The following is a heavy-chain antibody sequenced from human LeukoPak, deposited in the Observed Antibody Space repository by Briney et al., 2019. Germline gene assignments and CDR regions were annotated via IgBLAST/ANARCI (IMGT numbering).Heavy chain of an antibody. J-gene: IGHJ6*02. CDR1: GYTLTELS. D-gene: IGHD6-13*01. V-gene: IGHV1-18*01. CDR2: ISVYNDNT. Sequence: GASVKVSCKVSGYTLTELSMHWVRQAPGQGLEWMGWISVYNDNTYYTQKLQGRVTMTTDTSTSTAYMELGSLISDDTAVYYCARGVSSWYYGMDVWGQGTTVIVSS. CDR3: ARGVSSWYYGMDV.